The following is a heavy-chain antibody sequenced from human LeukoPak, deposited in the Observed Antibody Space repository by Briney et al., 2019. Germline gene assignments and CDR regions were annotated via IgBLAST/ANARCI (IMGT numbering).Heavy chain of an antibody. V-gene: IGHV4-59*12. CDR3: ARGPTRIAARRGQFGPGDYFDY. J-gene: IGHJ4*02. CDR1: GGSISSYY. D-gene: IGHD6-6*01. CDR2: IYYSGST. Sequence: SETLSLTCTVSGGSISSYYWSWIRQPPGKGLEWIGYIYYSGSTNYNPSLKSRVTISVDTSKNQFSLKLSSVTAADTAVYYCARGPTRIAARRGQFGPGDYFDYWGQGTLVTVSS.